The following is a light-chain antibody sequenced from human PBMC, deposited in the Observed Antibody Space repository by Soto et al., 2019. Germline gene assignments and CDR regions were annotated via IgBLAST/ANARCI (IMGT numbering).Light chain of an antibody. CDR1: QSVSSSY. CDR2: GAS. Sequence: EIVLTQSPGTLSLSPGERATLSCRASQSVSSSYLAWYQKKPGQAPRLLIYGASSRATGIPDRFSGSGSGTDFTLTICRLEPEDFSLYYCQQYGSSLFTFGPGTKVDIQ. V-gene: IGKV3-20*01. J-gene: IGKJ3*01. CDR3: QQYGSSLFT.